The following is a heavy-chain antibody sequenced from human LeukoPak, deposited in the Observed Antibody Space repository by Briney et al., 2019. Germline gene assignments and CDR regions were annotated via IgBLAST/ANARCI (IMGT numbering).Heavy chain of an antibody. V-gene: IGHV4-59*08. CDR1: GGSISSYH. J-gene: IGHJ4*01. D-gene: IGHD3-22*01. CDR3: ASLIYDSSGNSFHK. CDR2: IQYSGST. Sequence: PSETLSLTCTVSGGSISSYHWSWIRQSPGKGLEWMGYIQYSGSTNRNPSLKSRVTISVDTSKNQFSLKLSSVTAADTAVYYCASLIYDSSGNSFHKWGDGTLVTVSS.